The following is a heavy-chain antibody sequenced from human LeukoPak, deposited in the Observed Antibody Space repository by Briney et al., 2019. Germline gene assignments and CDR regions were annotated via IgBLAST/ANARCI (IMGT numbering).Heavy chain of an antibody. Sequence: SQTLSLTCTVSGGSISSGSYYWSWIRQPAGKGLEWIGRIYTSGSTNYNPSLKSRVTISVDTSKNQFSLKLGSVTAADTAVYYCARDDPGYSSTKNGMDVWGQGTTVTVSS. V-gene: IGHV4-61*02. CDR2: IYTSGST. J-gene: IGHJ6*02. CDR1: GGSISSGSYY. D-gene: IGHD6-13*01. CDR3: ARDDPGYSSTKNGMDV.